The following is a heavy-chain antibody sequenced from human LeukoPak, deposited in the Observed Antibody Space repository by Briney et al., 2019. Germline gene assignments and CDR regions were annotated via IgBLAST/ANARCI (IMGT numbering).Heavy chain of an antibody. CDR1: GGSISSYY. CDR2: IYYSGST. J-gene: IGHJ3*02. Sequence: SETLSLTCTVSGGSISSYYWSWIRQPPGKGLEWIGYIYYSGSTNYNPSLKSRVTISVDTSKNQFSLKLSSVTAADTAVYYCASGFREWAPSGAFDIWGQGTMVTVSS. CDR3: ASGFREWAPSGAFDI. V-gene: IGHV4-59*08. D-gene: IGHD3-3*01.